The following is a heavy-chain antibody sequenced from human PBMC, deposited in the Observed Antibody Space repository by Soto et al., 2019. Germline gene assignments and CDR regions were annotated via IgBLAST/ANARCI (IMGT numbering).Heavy chain of an antibody. Sequence: SETLSLTCAVYGGSFSGYYWSWIRQPPGKGLEWIGEIDHSGSTNYNPSLKSRVTISLDTSKNPFSLKLTSVTAADTAVYFCASYNGWFYRTYFDSWGQGTLVTVSS. CDR3: ASYNGWFYRTYFDS. CDR2: IDHSGST. V-gene: IGHV4-34*01. J-gene: IGHJ4*02. CDR1: GGSFSGYY. D-gene: IGHD6-19*01.